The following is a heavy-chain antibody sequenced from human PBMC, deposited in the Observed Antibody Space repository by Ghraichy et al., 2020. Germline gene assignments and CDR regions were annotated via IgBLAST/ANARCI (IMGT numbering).Heavy chain of an antibody. Sequence: ASVKVSCKASGYTFTSYGIGWVRQAPGQGLEWMGWTSAYNDDTNYAQKFRGRVTMTTDTSTNTAYMEVRSLRSDDTAVYYCARDWDGRDDCFDPWGQGTLVTVSS. V-gene: IGHV1-18*04. CDR2: TSAYNDDT. CDR3: ARDWDGRDDCFDP. CDR1: GYTFTSYG. J-gene: IGHJ5*02. D-gene: IGHD1-26*01.